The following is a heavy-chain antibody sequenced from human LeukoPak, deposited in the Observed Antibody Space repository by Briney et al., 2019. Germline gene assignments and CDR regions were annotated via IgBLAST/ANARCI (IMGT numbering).Heavy chain of an antibody. D-gene: IGHD3-22*01. CDR2: INSDGSST. V-gene: IGHV3-74*01. CDR1: GFTFSSYW. J-gene: IGHJ4*02. CDR3: ARLHRGTSMIVGVNYFDY. Sequence: GGSLRLSCEASGFTFSSYWMHWVRQAPGKGLVWVSRINSDGSSTSYADSVKGRFTISRDNAKNTMYLQMNGLRAEDTAVYYCARLHRGTSMIVGVNYFDYWGQGTLVTVSS.